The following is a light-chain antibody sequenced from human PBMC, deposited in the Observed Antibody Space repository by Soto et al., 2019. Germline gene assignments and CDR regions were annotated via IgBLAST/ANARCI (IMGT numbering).Light chain of an antibody. CDR3: QQYNNLPTMA. CDR2: GAS. V-gene: IGKV3-15*01. Sequence: EIVMTQSPATLSVSPGERATLSCRASQSVSSNLAWYHQKPGQAPRLLIYGASTRATGIPARCSGSGSGTEITLTINSQPSGDFAVYYYQQYNNLPTMAFGQGTKVEIK. J-gene: IGKJ1*01. CDR1: QSVSSN.